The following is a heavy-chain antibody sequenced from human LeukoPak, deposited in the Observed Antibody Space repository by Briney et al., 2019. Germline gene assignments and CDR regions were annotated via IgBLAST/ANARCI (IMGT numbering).Heavy chain of an antibody. CDR2: IYYTGTT. CDR1: GGTISGTYY. J-gene: IGHJ3*01. CDR3: ARRWVYDKRAFDA. V-gene: IGHV4-59*08. Sequence: SETLSLTCTVSGGTISGTYYWSWIRQPPGKGLEWIGYIYYTGTTDSNPSLKSRVTISLDTSKNQFSLNLSSVTAADTAVYYCARRWVYDKRAFDAWGQGTMVTVSS. D-gene: IGHD3-16*01.